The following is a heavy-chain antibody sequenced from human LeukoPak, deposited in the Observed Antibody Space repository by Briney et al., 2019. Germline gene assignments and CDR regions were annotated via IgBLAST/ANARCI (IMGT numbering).Heavy chain of an antibody. J-gene: IGHJ4*02. CDR2: IYYTGRT. V-gene: IGHV4-59*01. CDR1: GGSISNYY. CDR3: ARGKAAAGSLRFDY. Sequence: PSETLSLTCTVSGGSISNYYWTWIRQPPGKGLQWIGYIYYTGRTSYNPSLKSRVTISVDTSKNQFSLRLSSVTAADTAIFYCARGKAAAGSLRFDYWGQGTLVTVSS. D-gene: IGHD6-13*01.